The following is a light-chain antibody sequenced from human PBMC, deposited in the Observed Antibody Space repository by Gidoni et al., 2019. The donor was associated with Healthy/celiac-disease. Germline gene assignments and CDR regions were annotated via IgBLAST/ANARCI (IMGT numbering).Light chain of an antibody. J-gene: IGLJ2*01. Sequence: SSELTLPPPVSVSPGQTASITCSGDKLGDKYACWYQQKPGQSPVLVIYQDSKRPSGIPERFSGSNSGNTATLTISGTQAMDEADYYCQAWDSSTVVFGGGTKLTVL. CDR3: QAWDSSTVV. CDR1: KLGDKY. CDR2: QDS. V-gene: IGLV3-1*01.